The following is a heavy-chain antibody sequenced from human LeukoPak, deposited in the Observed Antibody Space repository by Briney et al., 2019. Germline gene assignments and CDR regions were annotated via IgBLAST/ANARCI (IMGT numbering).Heavy chain of an antibody. J-gene: IGHJ4*02. D-gene: IGHD7-27*01. CDR3: ARLVWGSGAG. Sequence: PSETLSLTCTVSGGSISSSSYYWGWIRQPPGKGLEWIGSIYYSGSTYYNPSLKSRATISVDTSKNQFSLKLSSVTAADTAVYYCARLVWGSGAGWGQGTLVTVSS. V-gene: IGHV4-39*01. CDR1: GGSISSSSYY. CDR2: IYYSGST.